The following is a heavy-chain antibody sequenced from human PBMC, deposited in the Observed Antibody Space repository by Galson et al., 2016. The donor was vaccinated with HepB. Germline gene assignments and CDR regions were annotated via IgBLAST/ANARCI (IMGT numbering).Heavy chain of an antibody. Sequence: SVKASCKASGDTFSTYSIAWVRQAPGQGLEWMGRIIPTFGIAIYAQNFQGRVTITADKSTSTAYMELSSLRPEDTAVYYCAREYRGYRGDAFDIWGQGTMVTVSS. CDR3: AREYRGYRGDAFDI. CDR2: IIPTFGIA. V-gene: IGHV1-69*04. CDR1: GDTFSTYS. J-gene: IGHJ3*02. D-gene: IGHD3-22*01.